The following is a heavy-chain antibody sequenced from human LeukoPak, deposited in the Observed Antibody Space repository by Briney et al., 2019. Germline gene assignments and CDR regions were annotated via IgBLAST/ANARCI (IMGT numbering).Heavy chain of an antibody. CDR1: GYTFTSYG. V-gene: IGHV1-18*01. D-gene: IGHD3-9*01. J-gene: IGHJ5*02. CDR3: ARENVLRYFDWHPNWFDP. Sequence: ASVTVSCKASGYTFTSYGISWVRQAPGQGLEWMGFISAYNGNTNYAQKLQSRVTMTTDTSTSTAYMELRSLRSDDTAVYYCARENVLRYFDWHPNWFDPWGQGTLVTVSS. CDR2: ISAYNGNT.